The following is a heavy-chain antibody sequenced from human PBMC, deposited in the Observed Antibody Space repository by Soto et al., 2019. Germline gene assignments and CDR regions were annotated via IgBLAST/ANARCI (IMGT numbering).Heavy chain of an antibody. J-gene: IGHJ4*02. CDR3: AGTRDDGGHYYGSGSIRN. V-gene: IGHV3-30-3*01. CDR2: ISYDGSNK. CDR1: GFTFSSYA. Sequence: GRSLRLSCAASGFTFSSYAMHWVRQAPGKGLEWVAVISYDGSNKYYADSVKGRFTISRDNSKNTLYLQMNSLRAEDTAVYYCAGTRDDGGHYYGSGSIRNWGQGTLVTVSS. D-gene: IGHD3-10*01.